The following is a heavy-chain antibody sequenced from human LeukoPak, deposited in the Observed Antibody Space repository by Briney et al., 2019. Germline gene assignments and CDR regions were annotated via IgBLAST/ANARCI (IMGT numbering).Heavy chain of an antibody. CDR1: GFTFSSYA. CDR3: AKDLRVLWFGELNI. CDR2: VSGSGGST. V-gene: IGHV3-23*01. D-gene: IGHD3-10*01. J-gene: IGHJ4*02. Sequence: GGSLRLSCAASGFTFSSYAMSWVRQAPGKGLEWVSAVSGSGGSTYYAASVKGRFTISRDNSKNTLYLQMNSLRAEDTAVYYCAKDLRVLWFGELNIWGQGTLVTVSS.